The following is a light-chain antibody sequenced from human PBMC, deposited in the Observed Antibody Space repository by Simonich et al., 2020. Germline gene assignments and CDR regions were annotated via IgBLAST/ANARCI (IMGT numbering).Light chain of an antibody. J-gene: IGLJ3*02. CDR2: DVS. CDR1: SSDLGGYNY. V-gene: IGLV2-14*01. Sequence: QSALTQPASVSGSPGQSIPISCTGTSSDLGGYNYVSWYQQHPGKAPKLMIYDVSKRPSGVSNRFSGSKSGNTASLTISGLQAEDEADYYCSSYTSSSTWVFGGGTKLTVL. CDR3: SSYTSSSTWV.